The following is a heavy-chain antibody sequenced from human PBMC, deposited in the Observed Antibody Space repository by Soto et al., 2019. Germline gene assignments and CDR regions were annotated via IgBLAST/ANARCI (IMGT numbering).Heavy chain of an antibody. J-gene: IGHJ5*02. V-gene: IGHV6-1*01. CDR3: TREGVKEVADTGIWFAP. CDR1: GESVSSNSAG. Sequence: PSQTLSLTCAISGESVSSNSAGWNWIRQSPSRGLEWLGRTYKRSKWYIDYAVSVKSRITIPPDTSKNQVSLQLNSVTPEDTAVYYCTREGVKEVADTGIWFAPWGQGIQVTVSS. CDR2: TYKRSKWYI. D-gene: IGHD6-19*01.